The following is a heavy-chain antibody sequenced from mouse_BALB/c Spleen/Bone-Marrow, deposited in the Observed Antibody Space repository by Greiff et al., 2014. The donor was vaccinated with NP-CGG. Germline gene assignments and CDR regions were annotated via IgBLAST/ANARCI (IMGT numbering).Heavy chain of an antibody. CDR2: INPSNGGT. V-gene: IGHV1S81*02. CDR3: TRSRYDYDNAMDC. D-gene: IGHD2-4*01. CDR1: GYTFTSYY. J-gene: IGHJ4*01. Sequence: QGQLKGSGGGMGKPGASVKLSCKASGYTFTSYYMYWGEQRPGQGLEWIGEINPSNGGTNFNEKFKSKATLTVDKSSSTAYMQLSSLTSEDSAVYYCTRSRYDYDNAMDCWGQGTSVTVSS.